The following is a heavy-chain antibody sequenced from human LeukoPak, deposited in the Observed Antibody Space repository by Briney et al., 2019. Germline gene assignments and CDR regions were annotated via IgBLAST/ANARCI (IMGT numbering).Heavy chain of an antibody. D-gene: IGHD4-23*01. Sequence: GGSLRLSCAASGLTFDDYAMHWVRQAPGKGLEWVSLISGDGGSTYYADSVKGRFTISRDNSKNSLYLQMNSLRTEDTALYYCAKVYDYGGNSALDPWGQGTLVTVSS. CDR3: AKVYDYGGNSALDP. CDR2: ISGDGGST. V-gene: IGHV3-43*02. CDR1: GLTFDDYA. J-gene: IGHJ5*02.